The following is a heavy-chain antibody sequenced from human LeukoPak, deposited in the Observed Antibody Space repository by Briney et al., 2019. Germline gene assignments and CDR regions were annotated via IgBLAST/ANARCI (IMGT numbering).Heavy chain of an antibody. CDR1: GYTFTYYY. CDR2: INPSSGST. J-gene: IGHJ1*01. V-gene: IGHV1-46*01. CDR3: ATIAASVAEYFQH. D-gene: IGHD6-6*01. Sequence: GASVKVSCKASGYTFTYYYMNWVRQAPGRGLEWMGIINPSSGSTSYAQKFQGRVTMTRDTSTSTVYMDVSSLRSDDTAVYYCATIAASVAEYFQHWGQGTLVTVSS.